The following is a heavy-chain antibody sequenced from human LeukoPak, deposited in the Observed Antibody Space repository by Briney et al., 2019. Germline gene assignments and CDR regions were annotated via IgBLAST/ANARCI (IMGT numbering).Heavy chain of an antibody. D-gene: IGHD3-16*02. CDR1: GGSISSGSYY. Sequence: SETLSLTCTVSGGSISSGSYYWSWIRQPAGKGLEWIGRIYTSGSTNYNPSLKSRVTISVDTSKNQFSLKLSSVTAADTAVYYCARHSWGVIVKAAFDIWGQGTMVTVSS. CDR3: ARHSWGVIVKAAFDI. V-gene: IGHV4-61*02. J-gene: IGHJ3*02. CDR2: IYTSGST.